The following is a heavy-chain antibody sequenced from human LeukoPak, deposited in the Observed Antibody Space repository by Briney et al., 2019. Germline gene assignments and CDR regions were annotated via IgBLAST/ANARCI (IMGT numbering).Heavy chain of an antibody. Sequence: SETLSLTCTVSGGSITSRGYYWGWIRQSPGKGLEWIGNIYYSGRTYYNPSLESRVAISVDTPKNQFSLKLSSVTAADTAVYYCARYYGSGSYDFDYWGQGTLVTVSS. V-gene: IGHV4-39*07. CDR2: IYYSGRT. CDR1: GGSITSRGYY. D-gene: IGHD3-10*01. J-gene: IGHJ4*02. CDR3: ARYYGSGSYDFDY.